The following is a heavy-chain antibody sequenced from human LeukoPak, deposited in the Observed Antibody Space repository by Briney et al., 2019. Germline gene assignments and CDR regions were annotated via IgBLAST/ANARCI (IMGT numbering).Heavy chain of an antibody. CDR3: ARGISWSFDY. Sequence: PGVSLRLSCAASGFTFSSYWMSWVRQAPGKGLEWVANIKQDGSEEYYVDSLKGRFTISRDNAKNSLYLQMNSLRVEDTAVYYCARGISWSFDYWGQGTLVTVST. V-gene: IGHV3-7*04. CDR1: GFTFSSYW. D-gene: IGHD6-13*01. CDR2: IKQDGSEE. J-gene: IGHJ4*02.